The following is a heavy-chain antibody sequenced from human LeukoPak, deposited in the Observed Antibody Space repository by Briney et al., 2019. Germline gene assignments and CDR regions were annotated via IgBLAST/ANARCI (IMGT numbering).Heavy chain of an antibody. J-gene: IGHJ1*01. Sequence: VASVKVSCKASGYTFTGYYMHWVRQAPGQGLEWMGWINPNSGGTNYAQKFQGWVTMTRDTSISTAYMELSRLRSDDTAVYYCARDLRAAAGHDITHGYFQHWGQGTLVTVSS. CDR1: GYTFTGYY. D-gene: IGHD6-13*01. V-gene: IGHV1-2*04. CDR2: INPNSGGT. CDR3: ARDLRAAAGHDITHGYFQH.